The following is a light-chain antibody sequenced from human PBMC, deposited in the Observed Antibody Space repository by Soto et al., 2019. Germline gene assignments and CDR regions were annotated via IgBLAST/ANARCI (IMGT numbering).Light chain of an antibody. CDR1: SSNIGNNY. V-gene: IGLV1-51*01. CDR2: DNN. CDR3: GTWDSSLSVGV. Sequence: QSALTQPPSVSAATGQTVTISCSGSSSNIGNNYVSWYQQLPGTAPKLLIYDNNKRPSGIPDRFSGSKSGTSATLDITGLQTGDEADYYCGTWDSSLSVGVFGGGTKLTVL. J-gene: IGLJ2*01.